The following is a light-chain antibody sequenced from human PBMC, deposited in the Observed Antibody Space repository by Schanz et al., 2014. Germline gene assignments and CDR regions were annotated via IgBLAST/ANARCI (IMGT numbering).Light chain of an antibody. CDR3: QQYGSSPLT. Sequence: EIVLTQSPATVSLSPGERATLSCRASQSVSSYLAWYQQKPGQAPRLLIYGASTRATGIPARFSGSGSGTEFTLTISSLQSEDFAVYYCQQYGSSPLTFGGGTKVEIK. CDR2: GAS. CDR1: QSVSSY. V-gene: IGKV3-15*01. J-gene: IGKJ4*01.